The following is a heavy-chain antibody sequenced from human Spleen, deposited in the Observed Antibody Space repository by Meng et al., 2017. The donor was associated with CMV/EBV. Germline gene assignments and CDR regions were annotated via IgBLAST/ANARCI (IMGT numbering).Heavy chain of an antibody. D-gene: IGHD6-19*01. V-gene: IGHV1-69*05. CDR1: GGSFSRHT. CDR2: IIPISGTT. CDR3: ASTFQGWYIGY. J-gene: IGHJ4*02. Sequence: SVKVSCKASGGSFSRHTINWVRQAPGQGLEWMGGIIPISGTTNYAQNFQGRITVTMDESTSTGYMELSSLRSEDTAVYYCASTFQGWYIGYWGQGTLVTVSS.